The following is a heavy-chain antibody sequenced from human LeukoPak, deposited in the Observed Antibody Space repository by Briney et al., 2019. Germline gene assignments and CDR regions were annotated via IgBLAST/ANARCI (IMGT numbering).Heavy chain of an antibody. J-gene: IGHJ4*02. CDR2: VYPGDSDT. D-gene: IGHD6-25*01. CDR3: AKYDSSGYIDY. Sequence: GESLKISCKGSGYSFGDYWIAWVRQMPGKGLEWMGIVYPGDSDTTYSPSFQGQVTFSADKSIKTAYLQWCSLRASDSAMYYCAKYDSSGYIDYWGQGTLVTVSS. V-gene: IGHV5-51*01. CDR1: GYSFGDYW.